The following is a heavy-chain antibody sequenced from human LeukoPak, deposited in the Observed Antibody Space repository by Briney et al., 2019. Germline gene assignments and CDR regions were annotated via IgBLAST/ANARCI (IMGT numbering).Heavy chain of an antibody. CDR2: IIPIFGTA. D-gene: IGHD6-13*01. CDR1: GGTFSSYA. CDR3: ARERRYSSSWYYFDY. Sequence: ASVKVSCKASGGTFSSYAISWVRQAPGQGLEWMGGIIPIFGTANYAQKFQGRVTITADESTSTAYMELSSLRSEDTAVYYCARERRYSSSWYYFDYWGQGTLVTVSS. V-gene: IGHV1-69*13. J-gene: IGHJ4*02.